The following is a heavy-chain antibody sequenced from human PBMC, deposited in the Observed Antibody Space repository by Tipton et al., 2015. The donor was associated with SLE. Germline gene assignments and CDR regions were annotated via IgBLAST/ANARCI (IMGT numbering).Heavy chain of an antibody. V-gene: IGHV4-38-2*02. J-gene: IGHJ4*02. Sequence: TLSLTCTVSGYSISSGFSWGWIRQPPGKGLEWIAYISHSGSSDYNPSLKSRVTISFDTSKNQFSLILNAVTAADTAVYYYARRRTVTAYDFDHWGQGALVTVSS. CDR2: ISHSGSS. D-gene: IGHD2-21*02. CDR3: ARRRTVTAYDFDH. CDR1: GYSISSGFS.